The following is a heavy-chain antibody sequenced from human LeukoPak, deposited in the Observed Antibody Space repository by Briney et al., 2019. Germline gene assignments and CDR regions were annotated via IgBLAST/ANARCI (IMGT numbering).Heavy chain of an antibody. CDR3: ARDMSGTYSFDY. CDR1: GFTLFWHV. D-gene: IGHD1-26*01. V-gene: IGHV3-64D*06. Sequence: QSGGPLRLSCSASGFTLFWHVMHWVRQAPGKALEYVSFIHHNGEITSYADSVRGRFTVSRDNSKNTLFLELSSLRVDDTAVYYCARDMSGTYSFDYWGQGTLVTVSS. CDR2: IHHNGEIT. J-gene: IGHJ4*02.